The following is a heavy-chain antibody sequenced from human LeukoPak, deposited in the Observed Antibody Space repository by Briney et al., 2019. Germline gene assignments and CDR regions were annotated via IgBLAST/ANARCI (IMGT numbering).Heavy chain of an antibody. CDR2: IYYSGST. V-gene: IGHV4-31*03. CDR1: GGSISSGGYY. Sequence: SETLSLTCTVSGGSISSGGYYWSWIRQHPGKGLEWIGYIYYSGSTYYNPSLKSRVTISVDTSKNQFSLKLSSVTAADTAVYYCARVGSLYRYSFDYWGQGTLVTVSS. D-gene: IGHD1-26*01. CDR3: ARVGSLYRYSFDY. J-gene: IGHJ4*02.